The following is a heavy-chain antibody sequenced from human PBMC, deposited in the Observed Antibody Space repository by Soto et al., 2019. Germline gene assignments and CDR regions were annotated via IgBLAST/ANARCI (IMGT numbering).Heavy chain of an antibody. J-gene: IGHJ5*02. CDR1: GGSFRNYY. D-gene: IGHD3-10*01. V-gene: IGHV4-34*02. CDR2: VNHSGEA. CDR3: ARPERFPRSWFDP. Sequence: QVELQQWGAGLLKPSETLSLTCGVYGGSFRNYYWIWVRQPPGKGLEWIGEVNHSGEATYNPSLQSRVSISLDTSNNHFSLKMTSVTAADTAIYFCARPERFPRSWFDPWGQGTQVTVSS.